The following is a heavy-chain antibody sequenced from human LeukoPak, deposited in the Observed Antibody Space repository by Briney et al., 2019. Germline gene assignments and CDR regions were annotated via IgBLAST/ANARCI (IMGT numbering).Heavy chain of an antibody. V-gene: IGHV1-2*02. Sequence: ASVKVSCKASGYTFTGYYMHWVRRAPGQGLEWMGWINPNSGGTNYAQKFQGRVTMTRDASIRAAYMELNRLTSDDTAVYYCARVVNYYDSSGVALAYWGQGTLVTVSS. D-gene: IGHD3-22*01. CDR2: INPNSGGT. CDR1: GYTFTGYY. CDR3: ARVVNYYDSSGVALAY. J-gene: IGHJ4*02.